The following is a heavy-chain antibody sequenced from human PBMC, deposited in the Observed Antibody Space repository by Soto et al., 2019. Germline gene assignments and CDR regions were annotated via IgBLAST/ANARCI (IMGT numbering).Heavy chain of an antibody. V-gene: IGHV4-59*12. CDR3: ARGKGYCSGGSCQTRNYMDV. J-gene: IGHJ6*03. Sequence: SETLSLTCTVSGGSISSYYWSWIRQPPGKGLEWIGYIYYSGSTNYNPSLKSRVTISVDTSKNQFSLKLSSVTAADTAVYYCARGKGYCSGGSCQTRNYMDVWGKGTTVTVSS. D-gene: IGHD2-15*01. CDR1: GGSISSYY. CDR2: IYYSGST.